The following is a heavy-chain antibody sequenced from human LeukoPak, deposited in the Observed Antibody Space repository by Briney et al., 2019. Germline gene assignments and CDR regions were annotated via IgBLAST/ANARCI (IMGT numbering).Heavy chain of an antibody. CDR3: ARIYYHYDSGGNY. CDR1: GFTFSNSW. CDR2: INSDGTSI. V-gene: IGHV3-74*01. D-gene: IGHD3-22*01. Sequence: GGSLRLSCAASGFTFSNSWMHWVRQAPGRGLVWVSRINSDGTSISYADSVKGRFTISRDNAKNTLYLQMNSLRAEDTAVYYCARIYYHYDSGGNYWGQGTLVTVSS. J-gene: IGHJ4*02.